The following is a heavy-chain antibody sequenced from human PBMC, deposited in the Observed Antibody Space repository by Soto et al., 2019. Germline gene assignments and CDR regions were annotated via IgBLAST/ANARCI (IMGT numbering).Heavy chain of an antibody. Sequence: GPLILSGAATGVMLRSYWMSWDHTAPGKGLEWVANIKHDGNEKYYADSVKGRLTVSRDNVKNFLHLQMSSLRGDDTGVYFCVRATLSWGHYYFRGLDVWGQGTTVTVSS. CDR2: IKHDGNEK. V-gene: IGHV3-7*01. D-gene: IGHD3-22*01. J-gene: IGHJ6*02. CDR1: GVMLRSYW. CDR3: VRATLSWGHYYFRGLDV.